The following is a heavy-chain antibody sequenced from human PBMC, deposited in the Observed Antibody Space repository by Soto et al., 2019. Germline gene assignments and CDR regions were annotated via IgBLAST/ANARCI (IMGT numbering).Heavy chain of an antibody. CDR2: ISHDGGSK. Sequence: QVQLVESGGGVVQPGRSLRLSCAASGFIFSNYAMHWVRQAPGKGLEWVAVISHDGGSKTYADSVKGRFTISRDNSKNTQYLQMNSLRDEDTAVYYCAKRSPTYGDTWDDALDIWGQGTMYTVSS. D-gene: IGHD4-17*01. CDR1: GFIFSNYA. J-gene: IGHJ3*02. V-gene: IGHV3-30*18. CDR3: AKRSPTYGDTWDDALDI.